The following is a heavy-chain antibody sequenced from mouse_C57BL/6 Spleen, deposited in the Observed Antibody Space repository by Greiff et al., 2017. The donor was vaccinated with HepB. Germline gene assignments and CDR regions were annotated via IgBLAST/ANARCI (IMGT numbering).Heavy chain of an antibody. CDR2: INPNNGGT. V-gene: IGHV1-18*01. CDR1: GYTFTDYN. CDR3: ARSRGEVYYDCDVGFDY. Sequence: EVQLQQSGPELVKPGASVKIPCKASGYTFTDYNMDWVKQSHGKSLEWIGDINPNNGGTIYNQKFKGKATLTVDKSSSTAYMELRSLTSEDTAVYYCARSRGEVYYDCDVGFDYWGQGTTLTVSS. D-gene: IGHD2-4*01. J-gene: IGHJ2*01.